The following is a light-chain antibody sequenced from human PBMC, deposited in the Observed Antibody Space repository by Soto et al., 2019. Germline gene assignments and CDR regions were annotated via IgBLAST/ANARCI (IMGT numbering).Light chain of an antibody. CDR2: GAS. Sequence: DIQLTQAPSFLSASVGDRVTSTCRASQGISTYLAWYLQRPGKAPKLLIYGASTLQSGVPSRFSGSGSGTEFTLTISSLQPDDFGTYYCQQLNSDWYAFGQGTKLEIK. J-gene: IGKJ2*01. CDR1: QGISTY. CDR3: QQLNSDWYA. V-gene: IGKV1-9*01.